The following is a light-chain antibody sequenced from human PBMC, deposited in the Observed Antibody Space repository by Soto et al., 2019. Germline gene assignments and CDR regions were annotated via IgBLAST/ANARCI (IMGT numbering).Light chain of an antibody. J-gene: IGKJ1*01. CDR3: HQSYGSSGT. CDR1: QSISVY. V-gene: IGKV1-39*01. Sequence: DIQITQSPISVSASVGDRVTITCRASQSISVYLNWYQQKPGNAPKLLISAASTLESGVPSRFSGSGSGTDFALTINSLQSEDFATYFCHQSYGSSGTLGQGTKVDIK. CDR2: AAS.